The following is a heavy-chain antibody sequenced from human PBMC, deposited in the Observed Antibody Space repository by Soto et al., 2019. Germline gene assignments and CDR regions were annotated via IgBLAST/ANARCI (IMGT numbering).Heavy chain of an antibody. CDR3: ARDKGAVLVPAAMSPKGYYYYYGMDV. D-gene: IGHD2-2*01. CDR2: IIPIFGTA. CDR1: GYTFTNSG. J-gene: IGHJ6*02. V-gene: IGHV1-69*13. Sequence: SVKVSCKASGYTFTNSGISWVRQAPGQGLEWMGGIIPIFGTANYAQKFQGRVTITADESTSTAYMELSSLRSEDTAVYYCARDKGAVLVPAAMSPKGYYYYYGMDVWGQGTTVTVSS.